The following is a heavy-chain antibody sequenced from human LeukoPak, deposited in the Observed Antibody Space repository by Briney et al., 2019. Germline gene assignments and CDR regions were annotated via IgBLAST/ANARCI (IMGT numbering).Heavy chain of an antibody. CDR2: VSSSSSYI. CDR3: ARDLSYGSGSMRPLGFDY. Sequence: KAGGSLRLSCAASGFTFSSYSMNWVRQAPGKGLEWVSSVSSSSSYIYYADSVKGRFTISRDNAKNSLYLQMNSLRAEDTAVYYSARDLSYGSGSMRPLGFDYWGQGTLVTVSS. V-gene: IGHV3-21*01. D-gene: IGHD3-10*01. J-gene: IGHJ4*02. CDR1: GFTFSSYS.